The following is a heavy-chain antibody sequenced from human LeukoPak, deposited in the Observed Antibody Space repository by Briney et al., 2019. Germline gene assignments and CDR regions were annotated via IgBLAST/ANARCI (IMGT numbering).Heavy chain of an antibody. CDR1: GYTFTDYY. D-gene: IGHD3-10*01. Sequence: ASVKVSCKASGYTFTDYYIHWVRQAPGQGLEGMGWINPNSGGTDYAQKLQGRVTMTRDTSISTAYMELSRLTSDDAAVYYCARDTSFSSGNDYFDCWGQGTLVTVSS. CDR3: ARDTSFSSGNDYFDC. CDR2: INPNSGGT. J-gene: IGHJ4*02. V-gene: IGHV1-2*02.